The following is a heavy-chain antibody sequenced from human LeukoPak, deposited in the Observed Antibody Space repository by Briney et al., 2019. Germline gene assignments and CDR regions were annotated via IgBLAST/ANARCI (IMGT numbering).Heavy chain of an antibody. CDR1: GGSISSYY. CDR3: ARDTAAGDNWFDP. D-gene: IGHD6-13*01. CDR2: IYYSGST. V-gene: IGHV4-59*01. Sequence: KPSETLSLTCTVSGGSISSYYWSWIRQPPGKGLEWIGYIYYSGSTNYNPSLKSRVTISVDPSKNQFSLKLSSVTAGDTAVYYCARDTAAGDNWFDPWGQGTLVTVSS. J-gene: IGHJ5*02.